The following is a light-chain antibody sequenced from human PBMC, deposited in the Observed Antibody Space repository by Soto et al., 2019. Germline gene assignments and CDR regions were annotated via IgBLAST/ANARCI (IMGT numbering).Light chain of an antibody. CDR2: GNS. CDR1: SSNIGAGYD. CDR3: QSYDSSLSGSV. J-gene: IGLJ2*01. Sequence: QSVLTQPPSVSGAPGQRVTISCTGSSSNIGAGYDVHWYQQLPGTAPKLLIYGNSNRPSGVPDRFSGFKSGTSASLAITGLQAEDEADYYCQSYDSSLSGSVFGGGTKLTV. V-gene: IGLV1-40*01.